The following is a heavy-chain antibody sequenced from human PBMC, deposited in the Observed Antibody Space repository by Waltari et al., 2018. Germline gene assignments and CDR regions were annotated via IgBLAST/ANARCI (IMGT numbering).Heavy chain of an antibody. V-gene: IGHV4-30-4*08. D-gene: IGHD2-2*01. J-gene: IGHJ3*02. Sequence: QVQLQESGPGLVKPSQTLSLTCTVPGGSISSGDYYWSWIRQPPGKGLEWIGYIYYSGSTYYNPSLKSRVTISVDTSKNQFSLKLSSVTAADTAVYYCARVVVVPAATLTTDAFDIWGQGTMVTVSS. CDR2: IYYSGST. CDR1: GGSISSGDYY. CDR3: ARVVVVPAATLTTDAFDI.